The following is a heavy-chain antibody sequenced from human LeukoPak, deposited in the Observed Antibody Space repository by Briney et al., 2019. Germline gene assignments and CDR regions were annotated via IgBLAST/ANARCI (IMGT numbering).Heavy chain of an antibody. CDR2: IYHSGST. D-gene: IGHD5-18*01. J-gene: IGHJ4*02. CDR1: GFTVSSNY. V-gene: IGHV4-4*02. Sequence: GSLRLSCAASGFTVSSNYMSWVRQPPGKGLEWIGEIYHSGSTNYNPSLKSRVTISVDKSKNQFSLKLSSVTAADTAVYYCARAALDTAMNYFDYWGQGTLVTVSS. CDR3: ARAALDTAMNYFDY.